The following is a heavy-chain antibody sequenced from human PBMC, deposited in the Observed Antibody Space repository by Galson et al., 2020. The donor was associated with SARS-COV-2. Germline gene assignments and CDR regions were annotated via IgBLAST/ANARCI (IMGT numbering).Heavy chain of an antibody. CDR2: MSYTGRT. D-gene: IGHD2-15*01. J-gene: IGHJ4*02. CDR1: GGSISSGTYY. V-gene: IGHV4-31*11. CDR3: ARLYCSGGSCYFDF. Sequence: SETLSLTCAVSGGSISSGTYYWNCIRQHSGKGLEWIGYMSYTGRTLYNPSLRSRVTVSVDTSKNQFSLDLNSVTAADTAVYHCARLYCSGGSCYFDFWGQGTLVTVSS.